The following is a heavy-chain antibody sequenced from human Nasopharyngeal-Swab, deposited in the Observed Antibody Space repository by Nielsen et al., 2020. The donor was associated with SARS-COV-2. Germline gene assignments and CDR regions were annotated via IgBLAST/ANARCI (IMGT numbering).Heavy chain of an antibody. CDR3: AKDGIEEGGLSAGYGLDV. Sequence: GESLKISCAASGFTFSSHGMHWVRQAPGKGLEWVASIWYDGSAKYYADCVKGRFTISRDNAKNTLYLRMNSLRSEDTAVYKCAKDGIEEGGLSAGYGLDVWGPGTTVTVSS. CDR1: GFTFSSHG. CDR2: IWYDGSAK. J-gene: IGHJ6*02. V-gene: IGHV3-30*02. D-gene: IGHD6-19*01.